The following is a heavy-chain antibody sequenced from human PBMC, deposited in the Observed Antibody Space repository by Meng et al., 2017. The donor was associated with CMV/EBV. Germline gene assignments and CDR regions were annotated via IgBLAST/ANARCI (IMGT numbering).Heavy chain of an antibody. V-gene: IGHV1-69*10. D-gene: IGHD2-21*01. J-gene: IGHJ4*02. CDR2: IIPILGIA. CDR1: GGTFSSYA. Sequence: SVKVSCKASGGTFSSYAISWVRQAPGQGLEWMGGIIPILGIANYAQKFQGRVTITADKSTSTAYMELSSLRSEDTAVYYCAADYCGGDCYAGTKFDYWGQGTLVIVSS. CDR3: AADYCGGDCYAGTKFDY.